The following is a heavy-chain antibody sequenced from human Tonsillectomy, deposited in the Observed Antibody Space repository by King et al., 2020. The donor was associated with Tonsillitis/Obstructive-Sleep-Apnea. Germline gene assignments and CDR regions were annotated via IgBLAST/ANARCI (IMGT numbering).Heavy chain of an antibody. CDR1: GGSISSYY. V-gene: IGHV4-59*01. Sequence: QLQESGPGLVKPSETLSLTCTVSGGSISSYYWSWIRQPPGKGLEWIGYIYYSGSTNYNPSLKSRVTISADTSKNQFSLKLSSVTAADTAVYYCARAVVVPAAIYYYYYYMDVWGKGTTVTVSS. CDR3: ARAVVVPAAIYYYYYYMDV. J-gene: IGHJ6*03. D-gene: IGHD2-2*01. CDR2: IYYSGST.